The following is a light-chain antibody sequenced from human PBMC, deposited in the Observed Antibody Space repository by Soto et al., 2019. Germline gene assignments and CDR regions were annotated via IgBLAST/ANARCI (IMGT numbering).Light chain of an antibody. J-gene: IGLJ1*01. CDR3: RSYIIRITYV. Sequence: QSVRTQPASVSGSPGQSITISCTGTSSDVGGYNYVYWYKQHPGKAPKLMSYDVSNRPSGVSNRFSGSMSGKTASLTISGVQCEVEVDNYCRSYIIRITYVFGAGTKVTVL. CDR2: DVS. CDR1: SSDVGGYNY. V-gene: IGLV2-14*01.